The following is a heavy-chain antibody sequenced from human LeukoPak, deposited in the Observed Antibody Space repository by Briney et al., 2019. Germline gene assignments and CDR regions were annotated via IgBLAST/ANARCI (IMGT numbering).Heavy chain of an antibody. D-gene: IGHD2-15*01. J-gene: IGHJ6*02. CDR2: VIPIFGTA. V-gene: IGHV1-69*13. Sequence: ASVTVSCKASGGTFSSYAISWVRQAPGQGLEWMGGVIPIFGTANYAQKFQGRVTITADESTSTAYMELSSLRSEDTAVYYCAREIGYCSGGSCPQIHYYYYGMDVWGQGTTVTVSS. CDR1: GGTFSSYA. CDR3: AREIGYCSGGSCPQIHYYYYGMDV.